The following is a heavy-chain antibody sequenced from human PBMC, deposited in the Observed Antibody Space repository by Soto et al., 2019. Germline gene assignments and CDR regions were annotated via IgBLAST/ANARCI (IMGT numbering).Heavy chain of an antibody. Sequence: SETLSLTCTVSGGSTSSYYWSWIRQPPGKGLEWIGYIYYSGSTNYNPSLKSRVTISVDTSKNQFSLKLSSVTAADTAVYYCASVSGYDRGNNWFDPWGQGTLVTVSS. CDR2: IYYSGST. D-gene: IGHD5-12*01. CDR1: GGSTSSYY. V-gene: IGHV4-59*01. CDR3: ASVSGYDRGNNWFDP. J-gene: IGHJ5*02.